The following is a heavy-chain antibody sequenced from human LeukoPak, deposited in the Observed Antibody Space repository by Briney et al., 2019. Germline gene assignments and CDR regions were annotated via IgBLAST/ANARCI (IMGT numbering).Heavy chain of an antibody. V-gene: IGHV3-48*03. CDR1: GFTLSSYE. Sequence: GGSLRLSCTASGFTLSSYEMSWIRQAPGKGLEWVSSIDYSGGDTHYADSVKGRFTISRDNAKNSLYLQMNSLRAEDTAVYYCARDFFYYDSSGPPAWGQGTLVTVSS. CDR3: ARDFFYYDSSGPPA. D-gene: IGHD3-22*01. J-gene: IGHJ5*02. CDR2: IDYSGGDT.